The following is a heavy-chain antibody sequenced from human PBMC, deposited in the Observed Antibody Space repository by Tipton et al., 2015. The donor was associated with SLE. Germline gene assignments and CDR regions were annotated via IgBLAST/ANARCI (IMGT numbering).Heavy chain of an antibody. J-gene: IGHJ4*02. CDR1: GGSISTYY. V-gene: IGHV4-59*08. CDR2: IYYNGGT. Sequence: TLSLTCTVSGGSISTYYWNWIRQPPGKGLEWVGNIYYNGGTNYNPSLKSRVTMSVDTSKNQFSLKLSSVTAADTAVYYCARRQWGSGYDYFDYWGQGTLVTVSS. D-gene: IGHD5-12*01. CDR3: ARRQWGSGYDYFDY.